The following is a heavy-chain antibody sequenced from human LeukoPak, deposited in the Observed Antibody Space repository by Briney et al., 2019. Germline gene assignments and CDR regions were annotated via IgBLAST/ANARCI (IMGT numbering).Heavy chain of an antibody. CDR2: ISSSSSYI. D-gene: IGHD3-22*01. CDR3: ARLYYYDSSGYSSPDWFDP. V-gene: IGHV3-21*01. Sequence: GGSLRLSCAASGFTFSSYSMNWVRQAPGEGLEWVSSISSSSSYIYYADSVKGRFTISRDNAKNSLYLQMNSLRAEDTAVYYCARLYYYDSSGYSSPDWFDPWGQGTLVTVSS. J-gene: IGHJ5*02. CDR1: GFTFSSYS.